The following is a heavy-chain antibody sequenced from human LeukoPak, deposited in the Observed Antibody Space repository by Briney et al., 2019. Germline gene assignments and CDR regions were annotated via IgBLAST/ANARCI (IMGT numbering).Heavy chain of an antibody. CDR3: AKDQGYSYYYLDY. CDR1: GFTFNTHA. D-gene: IGHD5-18*01. CDR2: INGNGAST. Sequence: GGSLRLSCAASGFTFNTHAMSWVRQAPGKGLEWVSGINGNGASTYYSDSVKGRFTISRDNYKNTLYLQMGSLRAEDTAVYYCAKDQGYSYYYLDYWGQGTLVTVSS. J-gene: IGHJ4*02. V-gene: IGHV3-23*01.